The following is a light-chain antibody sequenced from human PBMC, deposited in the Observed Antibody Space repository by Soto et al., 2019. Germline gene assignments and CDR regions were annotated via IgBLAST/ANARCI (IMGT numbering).Light chain of an antibody. CDR2: DVS. CDR3: CSYAGSYTLV. CDR1: SSDVGGYNY. Sequence: QSALTQPRSVSGSPGQSVPISCTGTSSDVGGYNYASWYQQHPGKAPKLMIYDVSKRPSGVPDRFSGSKSGNTASLTISGLQAEDEADYYCCSYAGSYTLVFGGGTQLTVL. J-gene: IGLJ3*02. V-gene: IGLV2-11*02.